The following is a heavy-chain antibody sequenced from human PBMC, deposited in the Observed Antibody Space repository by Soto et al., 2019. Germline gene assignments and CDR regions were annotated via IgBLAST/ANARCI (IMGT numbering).Heavy chain of an antibody. Sequence: SESLSLPCAVSGCSINSGDYYWTWVRQPPGKGLEWIGNIFHSGSAYYTPSLQSRVTISLDTSKNHFSLKLSSVTPADTAVYYCARDRYYGSGTYYNFYSGMDVWGQGTTVTVSS. CDR1: GCSINSGDYY. J-gene: IGHJ6*02. CDR2: IFHSGSA. CDR3: ARDRYYGSGTYYNFYSGMDV. D-gene: IGHD3-10*01. V-gene: IGHV4-30-4*01.